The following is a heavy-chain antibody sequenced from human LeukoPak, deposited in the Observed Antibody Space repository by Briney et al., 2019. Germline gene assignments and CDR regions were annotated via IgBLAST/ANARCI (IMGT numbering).Heavy chain of an antibody. CDR3: ARVDSSSWYDY. Sequence: ASVTVSCKASGYTFTGYYMHWVRQAPGQGLEWMGWINPNSGGTNYAQKFQGRVTMTRDTSISTAYMELSRLRSDDTGVYYCARVDSSSWYDYWGQGTLVTVSS. CDR2: INPNSGGT. J-gene: IGHJ4*02. D-gene: IGHD6-13*01. CDR1: GYTFTGYY. V-gene: IGHV1-2*02.